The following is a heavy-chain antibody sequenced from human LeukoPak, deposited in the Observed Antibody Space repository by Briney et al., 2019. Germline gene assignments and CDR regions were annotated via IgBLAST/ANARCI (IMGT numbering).Heavy chain of an antibody. D-gene: IGHD2-8*02. CDR3: ARGERLVY. Sequence: SETLSLTCAVYGESFSGYYWSWIRQPPGKGLEWIGEINHSGSTNYNPSLKSRVTISVDTSKNQFSLKLSSVTAADTAVYYCARGERLVYWGQGTLVTVSS. J-gene: IGHJ4*02. CDR2: INHSGST. CDR1: GESFSGYY. V-gene: IGHV4-34*01.